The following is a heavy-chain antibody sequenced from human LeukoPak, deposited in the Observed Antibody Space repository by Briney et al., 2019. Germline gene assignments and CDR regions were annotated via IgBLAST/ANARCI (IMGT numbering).Heavy chain of an antibody. CDR1: GYSFATYW. CDR3: ATAYYYGSGTYYNGFDY. CDR2: IYPGDSDT. Sequence: GESLKISCKGSGYSFATYWIGWVRQMLGKGLEWMGIIYPGDSDTRYSPSFQGQVTISADKSISTAYLQWSSLKASDTAMYYCATAYYYGSGTYYNGFDYWGQGTLVTVSS. J-gene: IGHJ4*02. V-gene: IGHV5-51*01. D-gene: IGHD3-10*01.